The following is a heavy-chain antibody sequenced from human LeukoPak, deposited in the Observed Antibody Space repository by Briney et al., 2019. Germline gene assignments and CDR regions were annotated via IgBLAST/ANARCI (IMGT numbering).Heavy chain of an antibody. J-gene: IGHJ5*02. CDR1: GFTFSSYS. D-gene: IGHD2-2*01. V-gene: IGHV3-48*04. CDR2: ICSSSSTI. CDR3: AKTSYPNWFDP. Sequence: GGSLRLSCAASGFTFSSYSMNWVRQAPGKGLEWVSYICSSSSTIYYADSVKGRFTISRDNAKNSLYLQMNSLRAEDTAVYYCAKTSYPNWFDPWGQGTLVTVSS.